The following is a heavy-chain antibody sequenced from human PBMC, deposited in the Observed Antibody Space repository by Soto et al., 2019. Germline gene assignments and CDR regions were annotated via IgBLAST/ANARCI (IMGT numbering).Heavy chain of an antibody. Sequence: GASVKVSCKASGFTFTNSAVQWVRQARGQRLEWIGWIVVGSGNTNYAQKFQERVTITRDMSTSTAYMELSSLRSVYTAVYYCAAAWLRFLELFPPPYSGLDVWGQGTTVNACS. CDR2: IVVGSGNT. CDR1: GFTFTNSA. CDR3: AAAWLRFLELFPPPYSGLDV. D-gene: IGHD3-3*01. J-gene: IGHJ6*02. V-gene: IGHV1-58*01.